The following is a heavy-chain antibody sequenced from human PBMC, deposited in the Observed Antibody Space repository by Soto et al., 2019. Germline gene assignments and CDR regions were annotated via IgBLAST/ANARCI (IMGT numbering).Heavy chain of an antibody. Sequence: PSETLSLTCAVYGGPFSGYYWSWIRQSPGKWLERIGEINHSGSSISNPSLKSRVTISVDTSKNQFSLKLRSVTAADTAAYYCARGISLIVEVHRDAPDKYYFDSWSQGTLVTVSS. CDR2: INHSGSS. CDR3: ARGISLIVEVHRDAPDKYYFDS. V-gene: IGHV4-34*01. CDR1: GGPFSGYY. J-gene: IGHJ4*02. D-gene: IGHD2-15*01.